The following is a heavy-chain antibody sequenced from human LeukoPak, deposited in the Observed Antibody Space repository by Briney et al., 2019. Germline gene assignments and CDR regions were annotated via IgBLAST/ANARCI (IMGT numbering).Heavy chain of an antibody. V-gene: IGHV4-34*01. D-gene: IGHD3-10*01. J-gene: IGHJ4*02. Sequence: SETLSLTCAVYGGSFSGYYWSWIRQPPGKGLEWIGEINHSGSTNYNPSLKSRVTISVDTSKNHFSLKLSSVTAADTAVYYCASRPYYYGSGSYWGQGTLVTVSS. CDR3: ASRPYYYGSGSY. CDR1: GGSFSGYY. CDR2: INHSGST.